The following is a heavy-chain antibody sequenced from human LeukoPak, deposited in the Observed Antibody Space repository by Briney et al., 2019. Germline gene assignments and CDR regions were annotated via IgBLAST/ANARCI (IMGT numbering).Heavy chain of an antibody. J-gene: IGHJ6*02. CDR2: IYTSGST. V-gene: IGHV4-61*02. CDR1: GGSISSGGYY. CDR3: ARGDPRSNYYYYGMDV. Sequence: SETLSLTCTVSGGSISSGGYYWSWIRQPAGKGLEWIGRIYTSGSTNYNPSLKSRVTMSVDTSKNQFSLKLSSVTAADTAVYYCARGDPRSNYYYYGMDVWGQGTTVTVSS. D-gene: IGHD5-24*01.